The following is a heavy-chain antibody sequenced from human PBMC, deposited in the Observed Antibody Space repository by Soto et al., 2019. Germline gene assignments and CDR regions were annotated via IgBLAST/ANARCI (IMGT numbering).Heavy chain of an antibody. CDR2: ISYDGSNK. J-gene: IGHJ4*01. V-gene: IGHV3-30*18. Sequence: KDKGKGLEWVAVISYDGSNKYYADSVKGRFTISRDNSKNTLYLQMNSLRAEDTAVYYFAKEEAIYSSGSFLAYWGNGTLVPVSS. CDR3: AKEEAIYSSGSFLAY. D-gene: IGHD6-19*01.